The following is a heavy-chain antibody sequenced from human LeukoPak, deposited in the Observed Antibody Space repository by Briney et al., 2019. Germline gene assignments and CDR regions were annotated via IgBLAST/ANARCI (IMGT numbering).Heavy chain of an antibody. Sequence: GGSLRLACAASGFSLRNYWMHWVRQGPGKGPVWVSRLQNDGSTTYYADSGKGRLTISRDNSKNTVYLQMNSRRAEDTAVYYCAREGFCSNSNCHFDYWGQGTLVTVSS. J-gene: IGHJ4*02. D-gene: IGHD2-2*01. V-gene: IGHV3-74*01. CDR3: AREGFCSNSNCHFDY. CDR1: GFSLRNYW. CDR2: LQNDGSTT.